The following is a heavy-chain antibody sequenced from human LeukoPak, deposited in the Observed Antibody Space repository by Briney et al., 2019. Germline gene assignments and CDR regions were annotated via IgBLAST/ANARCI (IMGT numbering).Heavy chain of an antibody. Sequence: PSETLSLTCAVYGGSFSGYYWSWIRQPPGKGLEWIGEINHSGSTNYNPSLKSRVTISVDTSKNQFSLKLGSVTAADTAVYYCARLYSSSSFWGQGTLVTVSS. J-gene: IGHJ4*02. CDR2: INHSGST. CDR3: ARLYSSSSF. V-gene: IGHV4-34*01. D-gene: IGHD6-6*01. CDR1: GGSFSGYY.